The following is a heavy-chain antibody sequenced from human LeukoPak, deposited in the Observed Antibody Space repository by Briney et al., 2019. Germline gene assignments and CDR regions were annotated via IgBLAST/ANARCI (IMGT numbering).Heavy chain of an antibody. CDR2: IIPIFGTA. V-gene: IGHV1-69*13. J-gene: IGHJ6*02. CDR1: GGTFSSYA. Sequence: SVKVSCKASGGTFSSYAISWVRQAPGQGLEWMGGIIPIFGTANYAQKFQGRVTITADESTGTAYMELSSLRSEDTAVYYCARSLWFGELFNYYGMDVWGQGTTVTVSS. D-gene: IGHD3-10*01. CDR3: ARSLWFGELFNYYGMDV.